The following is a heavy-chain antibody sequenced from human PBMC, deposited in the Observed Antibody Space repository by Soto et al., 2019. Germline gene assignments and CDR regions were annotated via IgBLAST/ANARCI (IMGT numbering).Heavy chain of an antibody. V-gene: IGHV1-2*02. Sequence: GSVKVSCKASGYTFTVYYMHWVRQAPGQGLEWMGWINPNSGGTNYAQKFQGRFTISRDNSRNTLFLEMNSLRDEDTAVFYCATHFAPHPHFDYWGQRS. CDR3: ATHFAPHPHFDY. J-gene: IGHJ4*02. D-gene: IGHD3-3*02. CDR2: INPNSGGT. CDR1: GYTFTVYY.